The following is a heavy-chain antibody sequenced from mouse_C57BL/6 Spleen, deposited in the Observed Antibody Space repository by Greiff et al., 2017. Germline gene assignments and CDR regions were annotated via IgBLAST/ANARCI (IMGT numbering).Heavy chain of an antibody. CDR3: ARHEVLDSSGHYAMDY. CDR2: FYPGSGSI. J-gene: IGHJ4*01. CDR1: GYTFTEYT. Sequence: VKLQESGAELVKPGASVKLSCKASGYTFTEYTIHWVKQRSGQGLEWIGWFYPGSGSIKYNEKFKDKDTLTADKSSSTVYMELSRLTSEDSAVYFCARHEVLDSSGHYAMDYWGQGTSVTVSS. V-gene: IGHV1-62-2*01. D-gene: IGHD3-2*02.